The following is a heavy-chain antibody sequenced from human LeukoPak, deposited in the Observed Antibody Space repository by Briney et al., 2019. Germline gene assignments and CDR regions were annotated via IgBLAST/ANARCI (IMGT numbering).Heavy chain of an antibody. V-gene: IGHV1-2*02. CDR3: ARDHEVVVVPAAIAP. J-gene: IGHJ5*02. Sequence: ASVKVSCKASGYTFTGYYMHWVRQAPGQGLEWMGWINPNSGGTNYAQKFQGRVTMTRDTSISTAYMELSRLRSDDTAVYYCARDHEVVVVPAAIAPWGQGTLVTVSS. CDR1: GYTFTGYY. CDR2: INPNSGGT. D-gene: IGHD2-2*01.